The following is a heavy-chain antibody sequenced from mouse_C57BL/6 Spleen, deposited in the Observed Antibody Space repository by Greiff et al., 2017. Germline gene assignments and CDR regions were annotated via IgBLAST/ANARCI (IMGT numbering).Heavy chain of an antibody. CDR1: GYTFTSYW. Sequence: QVQLQQPGAELVRPGSSVKLSCKASGYTFTSYWMDWVKQRPGQGLEWIGNIYPSDSETHYNQKFKDKATLTVDKSSSTAYMQLSSLTSEDSAVYYCARETTVVPYAMDYWGQGTSGTVSS. CDR3: ARETTVVPYAMDY. D-gene: IGHD1-1*01. CDR2: IYPSDSET. V-gene: IGHV1-61*01. J-gene: IGHJ4*01.